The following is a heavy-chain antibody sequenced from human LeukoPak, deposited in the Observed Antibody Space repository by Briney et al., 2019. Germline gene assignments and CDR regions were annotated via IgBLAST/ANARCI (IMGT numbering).Heavy chain of an antibody. CDR1: GFTFSSYS. CDR2: NSSSSSYI. D-gene: IGHD2-2*01. CDR3: ARVGRYCSSTSCYEGYYYGMDV. V-gene: IGHV3-21*01. J-gene: IGHJ6*02. Sequence: GGSLRLSCAASGFTFSSYSMNWVRQAPGKGLEWVSSNSSSSSYIYYADSVKGRFTISRDNAKNSLYLQMNSLRAEDTAVYYCARVGRYCSSTSCYEGYYYGMDVWGQGTTVTVSS.